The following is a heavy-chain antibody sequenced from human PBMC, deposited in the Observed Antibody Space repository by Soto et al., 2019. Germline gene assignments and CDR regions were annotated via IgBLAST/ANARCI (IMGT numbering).Heavy chain of an antibody. CDR3: ARESGYSCFSDWFDP. Sequence: ASVKVSCKASGYTFTSYGIRWVRQAPGQGLEWMGWISAYNGNTNYAQKLQGRVTMTTDTSTSTAYMELRSLRSDDTAVYYCARESGYSCFSDWFDPWGQGISVTVSS. J-gene: IGHJ5*02. CDR1: GYTFTSYG. V-gene: IGHV1-18*04. CDR2: ISAYNGNT. D-gene: IGHD2-15*01.